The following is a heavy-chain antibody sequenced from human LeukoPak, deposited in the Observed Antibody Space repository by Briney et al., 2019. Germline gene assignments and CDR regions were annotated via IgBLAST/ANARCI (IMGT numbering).Heavy chain of an antibody. Sequence: GGSLRLSCAASGFTFSSYWMHWVRQAPGKGLVWVSRINSDGSSTSYADSVKGRFTISRDNAKNTLYLQMNSLRAEDTAVYYCARDTYNWNDGYFDYWGQGTLVTVCS. J-gene: IGHJ4*02. CDR2: INSDGSST. CDR3: ARDTYNWNDGYFDY. CDR1: GFTFSSYW. V-gene: IGHV3-74*01. D-gene: IGHD1-20*01.